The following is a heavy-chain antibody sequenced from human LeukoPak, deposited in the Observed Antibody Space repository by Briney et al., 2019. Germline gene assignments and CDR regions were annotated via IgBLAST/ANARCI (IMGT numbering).Heavy chain of an antibody. D-gene: IGHD2-2*01. J-gene: IGHJ5*02. V-gene: IGHV3-74*01. CDR2: INSDGSST. CDR3: ARDPSSTSVVVPAAMLYNWFDP. CDR1: GFSFSNSW. Sequence: GGSLRLSCAASGFSFSNSWMSWVRQAPGKGLVWVSRINSDGSSTSYADSVKGRFTISRDNAKNTLYLQMNSLRAEDTAVYYCARDPSSTSVVVPAAMLYNWFDPWGKGTLVTVSS.